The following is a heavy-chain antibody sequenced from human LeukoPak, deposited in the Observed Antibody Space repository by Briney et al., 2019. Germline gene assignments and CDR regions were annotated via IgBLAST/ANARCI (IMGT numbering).Heavy chain of an antibody. Sequence: GGSLRLSCATVGFIFSNYGMHWVRQAPGKGLEWVASISYDGSDKYYTDSVKGRFTISRDNSKNTLHLQMNGLRAEDTAVFYCAKLYYFGSGSYYGAESFDVWGQGTMVTVAS. CDR3: AKLYYFGSGSYYGAESFDV. V-gene: IGHV3-30*02. CDR1: GFIFSNYG. CDR2: ISYDGSDK. D-gene: IGHD3-10*01. J-gene: IGHJ3*01.